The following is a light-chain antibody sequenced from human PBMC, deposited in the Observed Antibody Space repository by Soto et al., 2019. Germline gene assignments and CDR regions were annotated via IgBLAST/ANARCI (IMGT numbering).Light chain of an antibody. V-gene: IGLV2-14*01. J-gene: IGLJ2*01. CDR2: DVS. Sequence: QSVLTQPASVSGSPGQSITISCTGTSSDVGGYNYVSWYQQHPGKAPKLMIYDVSNRPSGVSNRFSGSKSGNTASLTISGLQDEDEADYYCSSYTSSSPVVFGGGTQLTVL. CDR1: SSDVGGYNY. CDR3: SSYTSSSPVV.